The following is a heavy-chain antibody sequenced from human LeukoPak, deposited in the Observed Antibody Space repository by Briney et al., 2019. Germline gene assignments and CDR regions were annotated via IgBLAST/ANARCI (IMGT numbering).Heavy chain of an antibody. D-gene: IGHD2-15*01. CDR3: ARDRRDIVVVVAENWFDP. CDR2: ISAYNGNT. CDR1: GYTFTSYG. V-gene: IGHV1-18*01. Sequence: ASVKVSCKASGYTFTSYGISWVRQAPGQGLEWMGWISAYNGNTNHAQNLQGRVTMTTDTSTSTAYMELRSLRSDDTAVYYCARDRRDIVVVVAENWFDPWGQGTLVTVSS. J-gene: IGHJ5*02.